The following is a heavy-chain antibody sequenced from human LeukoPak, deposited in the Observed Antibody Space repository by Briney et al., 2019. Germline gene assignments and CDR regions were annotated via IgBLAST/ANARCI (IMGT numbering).Heavy chain of an antibody. D-gene: IGHD1-20*01. J-gene: IGHJ6*03. CDR2: SIPIFGTA. Sequence: SVNVSFKSSLGTFLNYAISWLRQPPGQGREWMGGSIPIFGTANYAHKFQGRVTSTADESTSTAYMQLSSLRSEDTAVYYCTRAPIITGTRWDYYYYMDVWGKGTTVTVSS. CDR3: TRAPIITGTRWDYYYYMDV. CDR1: LGTFLNYA. V-gene: IGHV1-69*13.